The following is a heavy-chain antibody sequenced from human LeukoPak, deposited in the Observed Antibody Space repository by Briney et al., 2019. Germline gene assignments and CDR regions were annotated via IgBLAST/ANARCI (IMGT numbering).Heavy chain of an antibody. V-gene: IGHV3-21*06. CDR3: ARAYSPPWISTSYAFDI. CDR2: ITTTSKYI. J-gene: IGHJ3*02. D-gene: IGHD2-21*01. CDR1: GFTFAHYS. Sequence: PGGSLRLSCAASGFTFAHYSMNWVRQAPGKGLEWVSSITTTSKYIDYADSLKGRFTISRDNTKNSLYLQMNSLRAEDTAVYFCARAYSPPWISTSYAFDIWGQGTMVTVSS.